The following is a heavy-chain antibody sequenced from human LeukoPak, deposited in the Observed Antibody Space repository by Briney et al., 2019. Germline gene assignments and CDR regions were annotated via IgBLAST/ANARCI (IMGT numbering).Heavy chain of an antibody. Sequence: GASVKVSCKASGYTFTSCAMNWVRQAPGQGLEWMGWINTNTGNPTYAQGFTGRFVFSLDTSVSTAYLQISSLKAEDTAVYYCARGRIMITFGGVIVNPPLGYWGQGTLVTVSS. CDR3: ARGRIMITFGGVIVNPPLGY. CDR1: GYTFTSCA. V-gene: IGHV7-4-1*02. J-gene: IGHJ4*02. D-gene: IGHD3-16*02. CDR2: INTNTGNP.